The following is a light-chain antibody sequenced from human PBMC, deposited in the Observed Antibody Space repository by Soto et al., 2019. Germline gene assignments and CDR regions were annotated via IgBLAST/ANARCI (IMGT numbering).Light chain of an antibody. CDR3: QQYNNWPPS. CDR1: QSVASK. J-gene: IGKJ1*01. CDR2: DAS. Sequence: ETVMTQSPATLSVSRGERATLSCRASQSVASKLAWYQQKPDQAPRLLIFDASTRATVIPARFSGSGSGTEFTLTISSLQSEDFAIYYCQQYNNWPPSFGQGTKVEIK. V-gene: IGKV3-15*01.